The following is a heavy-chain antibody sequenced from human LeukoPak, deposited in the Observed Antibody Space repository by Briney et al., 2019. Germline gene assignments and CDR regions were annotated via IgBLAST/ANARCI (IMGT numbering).Heavy chain of an antibody. V-gene: IGHV4-39*07. CDR2: IYYTGST. CDR3: ARPRSPGDFDY. Sequence: PSETLSLTCTVSGGSISGSGYYWVWIRQPPGKGLEWIATIYYTGSTYYNPSLKSRVTISVDTSKNQFSLRLSSVTAADTAMYYCARPRSPGDFDYWGQGTLVTVSS. D-gene: IGHD1-26*01. CDR1: GGSISGSGYY. J-gene: IGHJ4*02.